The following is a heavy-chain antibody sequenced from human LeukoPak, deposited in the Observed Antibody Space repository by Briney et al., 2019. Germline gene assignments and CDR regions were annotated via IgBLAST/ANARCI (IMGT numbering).Heavy chain of an antibody. D-gene: IGHD1-26*01. Sequence: PSQTLSLTCTVSGGSISSGDYYWSWIRQPPGKGLEWIGYIYYSGSTYYNPSLKSRVTISVDTSKNQFSLKLSSVTAADTAVYYCARSYIGGGGSDYWGQGTLVTVSS. J-gene: IGHJ4*02. CDR2: IYYSGST. V-gene: IGHV4-30-4*01. CDR3: ARSYIGGGGSDY. CDR1: GGSISSGDYY.